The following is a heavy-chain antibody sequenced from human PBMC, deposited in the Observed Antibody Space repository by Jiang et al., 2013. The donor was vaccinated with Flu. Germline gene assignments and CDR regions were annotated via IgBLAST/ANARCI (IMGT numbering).Heavy chain of an antibody. Sequence: SGSGLVKPSETLSLTCTVSGGSTSRYYWNWIRQPAGRGPQWIGRIYTSGSSNYNPSLKSRVTMSFDTSNKQFSLNLRSVTAADTALYYCARESFVDAFDLWGQGTMVTVSS. CDR3: ARESFVDAFDL. CDR1: GGSTSRYY. D-gene: IGHD2-21*01. J-gene: IGHJ3*01. V-gene: IGHV4-4*07. CDR2: IYTSGSS.